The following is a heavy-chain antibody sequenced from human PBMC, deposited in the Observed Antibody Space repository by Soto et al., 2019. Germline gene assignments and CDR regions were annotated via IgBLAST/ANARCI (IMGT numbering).Heavy chain of an antibody. CDR2: ISAYNGNT. CDR3: ARELLWFGELSAAFDI. CDR1: GYTFTSYG. V-gene: IGHV1-18*01. D-gene: IGHD3-10*01. J-gene: IGHJ3*02. Sequence: ASVKVSCKASGYTFTSYGISWVRQAPGQGLEWMGWISAYNGNTNYAQKLQGRVTMTTDTSTSTAYMELRSLRSDDTAVYYCARELLWFGELSAAFDIWGQGXMVTVSS.